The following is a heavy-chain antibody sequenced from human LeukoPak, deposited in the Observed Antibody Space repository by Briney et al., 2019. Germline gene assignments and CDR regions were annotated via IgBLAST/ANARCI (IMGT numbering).Heavy chain of an antibody. V-gene: IGHV1-8*01. CDR3: ARSVGFWNSHIVVVTAIRGYYYYGMDV. CDR1: GYTFTSYD. D-gene: IGHD2-21*02. Sequence: GASVKVSCKASGYTFTSYDINWVRQATGQGLEWMGWMNPNSGNTGYAQKFQGRVTMTRNTSISTAYMELSSLRSEDTAVYYCARSVGFWNSHIVVVTAIRGYYYYGMDVWGQGITVTVSS. CDR2: MNPNSGNT. J-gene: IGHJ6*02.